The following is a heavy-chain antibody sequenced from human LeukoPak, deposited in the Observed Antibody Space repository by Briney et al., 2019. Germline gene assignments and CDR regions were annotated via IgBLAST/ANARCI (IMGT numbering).Heavy chain of an antibody. D-gene: IGHD3-22*01. Sequence: SETLSLTCTVSGDSINSLDLWSWVRQPPGKGLEWIGEMYLSGTTHSNPSVKSRVTISIDKSKNQFFLNLSSVTAADTAVYYCAGLVGRYSSGLYYYYFDYWGEGTLVTVSS. CDR1: GDSINSLDL. CDR3: AGLVGRYSSGLYYYYFDY. V-gene: IGHV4-4*02. J-gene: IGHJ4*02. CDR2: MYLSGTT.